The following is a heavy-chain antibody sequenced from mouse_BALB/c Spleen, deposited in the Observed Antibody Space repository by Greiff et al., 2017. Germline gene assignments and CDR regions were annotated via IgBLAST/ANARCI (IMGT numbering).Heavy chain of an antibody. D-gene: IGHD1-1*01. CDR3: ARYYYGSSNWYFDV. J-gene: IGHJ1*01. CDR1: GFTFSSYA. CDR2: ISSGGSYT. Sequence: DVHLVESGGGLVKPGGSLKLSCAASGFTFSSYAMSWVRQSPEKRLEWVAEISSGGSYTYYPDTVTGRFTISRDNAKNTLYLEMSSLRSEDTAMYYCARYYYGSSNWYFDVWGAGTTVTVSS. V-gene: IGHV5-9-4*01.